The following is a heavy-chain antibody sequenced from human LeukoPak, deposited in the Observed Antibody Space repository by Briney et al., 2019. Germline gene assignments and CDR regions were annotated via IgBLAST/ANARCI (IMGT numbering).Heavy chain of an antibody. CDR2: IGTPGDT. Sequence: GGSLRLSCAASGFTFSSYDMDWVRHATGKGLEWVSAIGTPGDTYYPDAVKGGFTISRENAKNSLYLQMNSLRAGDTAVYYCARGGHSSSWSTYYYGMDVWGQGTTVTVSS. CDR3: ARGGHSSSWSTYYYGMDV. J-gene: IGHJ6*02. D-gene: IGHD6-13*01. V-gene: IGHV3-13*01. CDR1: GFTFSSYD.